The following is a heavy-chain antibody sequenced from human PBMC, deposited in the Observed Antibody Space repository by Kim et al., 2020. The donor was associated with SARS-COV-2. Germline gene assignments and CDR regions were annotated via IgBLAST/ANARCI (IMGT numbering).Heavy chain of an antibody. CDR3: ARAQRYYDILTGYYGDWFDP. V-gene: IGHV1-3*01. CDR2: INAGNGNT. Sequence: ASVKVSCKASGYTFTSYAMHWVRQVPGQRLEWMGWINAGNGNTKYSQKSQGRVTITRDTSASTAYMELSSLRSEDTAVYYCARAQRYYDILTGYYGDWFDPWGQGTLVPVSS. J-gene: IGHJ5*02. D-gene: IGHD3-9*01. CDR1: GYTFTSYA.